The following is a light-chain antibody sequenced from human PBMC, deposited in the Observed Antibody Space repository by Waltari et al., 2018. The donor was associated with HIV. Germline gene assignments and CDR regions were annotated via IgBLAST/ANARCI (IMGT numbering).Light chain of an antibody. V-gene: IGKV3-20*01. CDR2: GTS. Sequence: EIVLTQSPGTLSLSPGERATLSCRASQSVSSGYLAWYQQEPGQAPRLLIYGTSSRATGVPDRFSGSGSGTDFTLTISRLEPEDFAVYYCQQYGSSTWTFGQGTKVEIK. CDR1: QSVSSGY. CDR3: QQYGSSTWT. J-gene: IGKJ1*01.